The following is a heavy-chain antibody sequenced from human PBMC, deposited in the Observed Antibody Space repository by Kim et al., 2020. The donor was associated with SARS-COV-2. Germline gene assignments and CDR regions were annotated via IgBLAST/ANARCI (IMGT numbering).Heavy chain of an antibody. V-gene: IGHV4-31*03. CDR3: ARDVAAGASGMDV. Sequence: SETLSLTCTVSGGSISSGGYYWSWIRQHPGKGLEWIGYIYYSGSTYYNPSLKSRVTISVDTSKNQFSLKLSSVTAADTAVYYCARDVAAGASGMDVWGQGTTVTVSS. CDR2: IYYSGST. J-gene: IGHJ6*02. D-gene: IGHD6-13*01. CDR1: GGSISSGGYY.